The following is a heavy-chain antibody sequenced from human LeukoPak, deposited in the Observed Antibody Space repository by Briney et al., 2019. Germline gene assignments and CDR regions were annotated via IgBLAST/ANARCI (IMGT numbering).Heavy chain of an antibody. V-gene: IGHV1-46*01. CDR1: GYTFTSYY. CDR3: ARDREEYVLDV. J-gene: IGHJ6*03. D-gene: IGHD2/OR15-2a*01. Sequence: ASVKVSCKASGYTFTSYYMHWVRQAPGQGLEWMGIINPSGGSTSYAQKFQGRVTMTRDTSISTAYMELSWLRSDDTAVYYCARDREEYVLDVWGKGTTVTVSS. CDR2: INPSGGST.